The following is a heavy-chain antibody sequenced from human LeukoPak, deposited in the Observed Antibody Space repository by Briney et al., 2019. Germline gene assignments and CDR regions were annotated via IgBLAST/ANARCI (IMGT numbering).Heavy chain of an antibody. V-gene: IGHV3-9*01. Sequence: GRSLRLSCAASGFTFDDYAMRWVRQAPGKGLEWDSGISWNSGSIGYADSVEGRFTISRDNAKNSLYLQMNSQRAEDRALYYCAKETSSGWSPDAFDTWGQGTMVTVSS. CDR2: ISWNSGSI. D-gene: IGHD6-19*01. CDR3: AKETSSGWSPDAFDT. J-gene: IGHJ3*02. CDR1: GFTFDDYA.